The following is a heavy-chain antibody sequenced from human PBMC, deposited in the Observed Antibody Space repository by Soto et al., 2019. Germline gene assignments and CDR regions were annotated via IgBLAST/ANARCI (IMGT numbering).Heavy chain of an antibody. Sequence: ASVKVSCKVSGYTLTELSMHWVRQAPGKGLEWMGGFDPEDGETIYAQKFQGRVTMTEDTSTDTAYMELSSLRSEDTAVYYCATEGMAYCGSDCLSYGMDVWGQGTTVTVSS. CDR1: GYTLTELS. D-gene: IGHD2-21*02. V-gene: IGHV1-24*01. CDR3: ATEGMAYCGSDCLSYGMDV. CDR2: FDPEDGET. J-gene: IGHJ6*02.